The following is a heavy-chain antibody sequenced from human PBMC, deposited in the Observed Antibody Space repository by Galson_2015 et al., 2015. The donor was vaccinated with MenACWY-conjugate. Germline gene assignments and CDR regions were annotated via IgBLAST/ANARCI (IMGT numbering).Heavy chain of an antibody. V-gene: IGHV3-23*01. D-gene: IGHD6-19*01. CDR2: ISGTSGAT. J-gene: IGHJ4*02. CDR3: AKDSEEYRSGWPIDY. CDR1: GFTFSNYG. Sequence: SLRLSCAASGFTFSNYGMSWVRQAPGKGLEWVAGISGTSGATGYADSVKGRFTISRDNSKNTMYLQMSSLRAEDTALYYCAKDSEEYRSGWPIDYWGQGTLVTVSS.